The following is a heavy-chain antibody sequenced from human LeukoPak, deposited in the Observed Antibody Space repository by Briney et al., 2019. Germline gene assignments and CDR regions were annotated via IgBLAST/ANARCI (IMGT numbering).Heavy chain of an antibody. D-gene: IGHD3-10*01. J-gene: IGHJ6*02. CDR1: GGSISSGGYY. Sequence: TLSLTCTVSGGSISSGGYYWSWIRQHPGKGLEWIGYIYYSGSTYYNPSLKSRVTISVDTSKNQFSLKLSSVTAADTAVYYCARDGVFRGTARSNYYGMDVWGQGTTVTVSS. CDR2: IYYSGST. V-gene: IGHV4-31*03. CDR3: ARDGVFRGTARSNYYGMDV.